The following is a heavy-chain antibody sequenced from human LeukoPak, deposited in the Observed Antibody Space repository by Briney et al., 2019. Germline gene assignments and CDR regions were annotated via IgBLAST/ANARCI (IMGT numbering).Heavy chain of an antibody. CDR3: ASCYGDYGYYFDY. J-gene: IGHJ4*02. V-gene: IGHV1-69*13. CDR2: IIPIFGTA. CDR1: GGTFSSYA. Sequence: ASVKVSCKASGGTFSSYAISWVRQAPGQGLEWMGGIIPIFGTANYAQKFQGRVTITADESTSTAYMELSSLRSEGTAVYYCASCYGDYGYYFDYWGQGTLVTVSS. D-gene: IGHD4-17*01.